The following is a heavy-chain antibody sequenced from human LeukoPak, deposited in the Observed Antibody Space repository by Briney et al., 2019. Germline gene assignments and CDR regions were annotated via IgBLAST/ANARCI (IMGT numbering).Heavy chain of an antibody. V-gene: IGHV3-30*02. CDR3: AKEGAHDYSKHGGRNYFDY. Sequence: GESLRLSCAASGFTFSSYGMHWVRQAPGKGLEWVAFIRYDGSNKYYADSVKGRFTISRDNSKNTPYLQMNSLRAEDTAVYYCAKEGAHDYSKHGGRNYFDYWGQGTLVTVSS. CDR1: GFTFSSYG. D-gene: IGHD4-11*01. CDR2: IRYDGSNK. J-gene: IGHJ4*02.